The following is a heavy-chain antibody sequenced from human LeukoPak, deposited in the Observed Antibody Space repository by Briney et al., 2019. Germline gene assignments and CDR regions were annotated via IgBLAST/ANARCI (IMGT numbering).Heavy chain of an antibody. D-gene: IGHD3-22*01. CDR3: ARGLDYYYDSSGYHPGGYYYGMDV. CDR1: GGSFCGYY. Sequence: PSETLSLTGAVYGGSFCGYYWSWIRQPPGKGLEWIGEINHSGSTNYNPSLKSRVTISVDTSKNQFSLKLSSVTAADTAVYYCARGLDYYYDSSGYHPGGYYYGMDVWGQGTTVTVPS. CDR2: INHSGST. J-gene: IGHJ6*02. V-gene: IGHV4-34*01.